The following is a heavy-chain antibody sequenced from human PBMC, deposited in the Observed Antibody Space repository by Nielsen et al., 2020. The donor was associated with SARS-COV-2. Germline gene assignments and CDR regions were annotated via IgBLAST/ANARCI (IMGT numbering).Heavy chain of an antibody. CDR2: ISGSGSYT. J-gene: IGHJ1*01. CDR3: ARSGHCNGGICYFTEYFQD. CDR1: GFTFSDSF. Sequence: GSLKISCTASGFTFSDSFMSWIRQAPGKGLEWVSYISGSGSYTNYADSLKGRFTISRDNAKNSLYLQMDSLRAEDTAFYYCARSGHCNGGICYFTEYFQDWGQGTLVTVSS. V-gene: IGHV3-11*03. D-gene: IGHD2-8*02.